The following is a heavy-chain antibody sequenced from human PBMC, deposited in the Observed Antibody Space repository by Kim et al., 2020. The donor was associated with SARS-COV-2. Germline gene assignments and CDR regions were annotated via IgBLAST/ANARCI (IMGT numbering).Heavy chain of an antibody. CDR2: MYGDGGGI. J-gene: IGHJ4*02. CDR3: AKDRTPNDDYGFDY. V-gene: IGHV3-23*03. CDR1: GFTFSSYS. Sequence: GGSLRLSCAASGFTFSSYSMSWVRQSPGKGLEWLAFMYGDGGGIKYADSVKGRFTISRDNSKNTVYLQMNSLRADDTALYFCAKDRTPNDDYGFDYWGQGSLVTVSS. D-gene: IGHD4-17*01.